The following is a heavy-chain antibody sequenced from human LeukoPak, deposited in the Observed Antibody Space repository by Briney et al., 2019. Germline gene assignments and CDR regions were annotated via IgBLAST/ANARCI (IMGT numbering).Heavy chain of an antibody. J-gene: IGHJ4*02. CDR1: GGSISSGDYY. Sequence: SETLSLTCTVSGGSISSGDYYWSWIRQPPGKGLEWIGYIYYSGSTNYNPSLKSRVTISVDTSKNQFSLKLSSVTAADTAVYYCARGQIRGLGGNLGDWGQGTLVTVSS. D-gene: IGHD3-16*01. CDR3: ARGQIRGLGGNLGD. CDR2: IYYSGST. V-gene: IGHV4-30-4*01.